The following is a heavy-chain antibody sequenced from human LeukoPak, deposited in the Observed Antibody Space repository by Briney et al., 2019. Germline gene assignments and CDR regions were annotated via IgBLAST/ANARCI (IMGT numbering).Heavy chain of an antibody. D-gene: IGHD6-13*01. CDR1: GGTFSSYA. Sequence: GASVKVSCKASGGTFSSYAISWVRQAPGQGLEWMGGIIPIFGTAIYAQKFQGRVTMTEDTSTDTAYMELSSLRSEDTAVYYCATGLAQQLVGDAFDIWGQGTMVTVSS. V-gene: IGHV1-69*06. J-gene: IGHJ3*02. CDR2: IIPIFGTA. CDR3: ATGLAQQLVGDAFDI.